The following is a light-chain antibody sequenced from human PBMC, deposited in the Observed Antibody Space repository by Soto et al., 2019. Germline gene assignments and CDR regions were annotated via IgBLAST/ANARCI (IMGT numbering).Light chain of an antibody. Sequence: EVVMTQSPATLSVLPGERVTLSCRASQSVSSSLAWYQQKPGQAPRLLIYSASTRATGIPARFSGSGSGTEFTLTISSLESEDFAVYYCQQYINGYTFGQGTKLEIK. CDR2: SAS. CDR3: QQYINGYT. CDR1: QSVSSS. V-gene: IGKV3-15*01. J-gene: IGKJ2*01.